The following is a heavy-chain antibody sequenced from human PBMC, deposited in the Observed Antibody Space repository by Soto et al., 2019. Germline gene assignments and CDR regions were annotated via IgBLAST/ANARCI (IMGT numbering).Heavy chain of an antibody. CDR1: GCSVNSDTFY. D-gene: IGHD6-6*01. J-gene: IGHJ4*02. V-gene: IGHV4-61*01. CDR3: AREFSNSPEAFDS. CDR2: IYYTGST. Sequence: PSETLSLTCTFSGCSVNSDTFYWSWIRQPPGRGLEWIGYIYYTGSTNYNPSLKSRVTISIDTSRNQFSLKLTSVTAADTAVYYCAREFSNSPEAFDSWGQGSLVTVSS.